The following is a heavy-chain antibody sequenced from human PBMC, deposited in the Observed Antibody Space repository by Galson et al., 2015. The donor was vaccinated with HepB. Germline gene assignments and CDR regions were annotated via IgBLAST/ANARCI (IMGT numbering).Heavy chain of an antibody. V-gene: IGHV3-48*02. CDR3: AGDRLGYYGMDV. J-gene: IGHJ6*02. Sequence: SLRLSCAASGFSFSSYSMNWVRQAPGKGLEWVSYISSSGSNVYYADSVEGRFIISRDSAKYSVYLQINSLRDDDTAVYYCAGDRLGYYGMDVWGLGTTVTVSS. CDR2: ISSSGSNV. CDR1: GFSFSSYS. D-gene: IGHD6-19*01.